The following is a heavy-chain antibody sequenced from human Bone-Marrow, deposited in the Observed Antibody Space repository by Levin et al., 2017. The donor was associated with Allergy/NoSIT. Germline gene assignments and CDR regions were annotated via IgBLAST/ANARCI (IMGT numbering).Heavy chain of an antibody. Sequence: ASVKVSCKTSGYTFTSYFVQWMRQAPGQGLEWMGRVNPHNGGTDYAQKFQGRVTMSRDTSTRTAYLELSRLRSDDTAVYYCATVHTLYCTSGSCGAFDYWGQGTLVTVSS. CDR3: ATVHTLYCTSGSCGAFDY. V-gene: IGHV1-2*06. CDR2: VNPHNGGT. D-gene: IGHD2-8*01. CDR1: GYTFTSYF. J-gene: IGHJ4*02.